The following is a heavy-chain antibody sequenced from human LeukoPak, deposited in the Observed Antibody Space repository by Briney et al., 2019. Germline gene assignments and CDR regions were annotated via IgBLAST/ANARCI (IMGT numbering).Heavy chain of an antibody. V-gene: IGHV1-18*01. J-gene: IGHJ4*02. CDR1: GYTFTSYG. CDR2: ISAYNGNT. D-gene: IGHD2-21*01. CDR3: ARDSYCGGDCYSGRNFDY. Sequence: ASVKVSCKASGYTFTSYGISWVRQAPGQGLEWMGWISAYNGNTNYAQKLQGRVTMTTDTSTSTAYMELRSLRSGDTAVYYCARDSYCGGDCYSGRNFDYWGQGTLVTVSS.